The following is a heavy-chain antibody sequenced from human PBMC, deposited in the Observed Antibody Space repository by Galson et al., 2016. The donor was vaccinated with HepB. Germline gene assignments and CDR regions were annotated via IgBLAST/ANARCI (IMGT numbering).Heavy chain of an antibody. CDR3: ARAMGYFDWLISGYYGMDV. CDR2: IYHSGNA. Sequence: SETLSLTCAVSGDSISSNNWWSWVRQPPRKGLEWIGEIYHSGNANYSPSLKSRVTISVDKSKNQFSLRLRSVTAADTAVYYCARAMGYFDWLISGYYGMDVWGQGITVTVSS. CDR1: GDSISSNNW. D-gene: IGHD3-9*01. V-gene: IGHV4-4*02. J-gene: IGHJ6*02.